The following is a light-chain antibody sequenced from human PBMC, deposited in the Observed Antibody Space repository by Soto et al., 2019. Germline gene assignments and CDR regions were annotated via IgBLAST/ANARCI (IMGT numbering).Light chain of an antibody. J-gene: IGLJ1*01. CDR3: SSYTDSSNYV. V-gene: IGLV2-14*01. Sequence: QSVLTQPASVSGSPGQSITISCTGTSSDVGDYNYVSWYQQQPGKAPKLMIYQVTNRPSGVSNRFSGSRSGNTAPLTISGLQAEDEADYYCSSYTDSSNYVFGTGTKVTVL. CDR1: SSDVGDYNY. CDR2: QVT.